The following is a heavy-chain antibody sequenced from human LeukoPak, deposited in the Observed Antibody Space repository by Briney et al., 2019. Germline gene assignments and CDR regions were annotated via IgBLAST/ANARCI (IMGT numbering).Heavy chain of an antibody. CDR3: ARDTSGSYLPFDY. CDR2: ISAYNGNT. V-gene: IGHV1-18*01. J-gene: IGHJ4*02. Sequence: ASVKVSCKASGYTFTSHDINWVRQATGQGLEWMGWISAYNGNTNYAQKLQGRVAMTTDTSTSTAYMELRSLRSDDTAVYYCARDTSGSYLPFDYWGQGTLVTVSS. CDR1: GYTFTSHD. D-gene: IGHD1-26*01.